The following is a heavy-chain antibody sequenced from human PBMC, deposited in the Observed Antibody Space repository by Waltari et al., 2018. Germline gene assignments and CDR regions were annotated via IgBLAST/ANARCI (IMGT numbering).Heavy chain of an antibody. CDR1: GGSVSSPAYY. Sequence: QLQLQESGPALVRPSETLSLSCTVSGGSVSSPAYYWSWVRPPPGKGLEWIETIYYSWSTSYNPSRKSRVTISIDTSKNQLSLELTSVTAADTAIYYCASHLWYRDLSRVAFDFWGQGTLVAVSS. CDR3: ASHLWYRDLSRVAFDF. D-gene: IGHD3-10*01. CDR2: IYYSWST. J-gene: IGHJ4*02. V-gene: IGHV4-39*07.